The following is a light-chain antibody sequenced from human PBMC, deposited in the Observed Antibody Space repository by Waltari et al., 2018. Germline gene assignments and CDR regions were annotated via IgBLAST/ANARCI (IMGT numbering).Light chain of an antibody. CDR3: GTWDSSMSVGV. Sequence: QSVLTQPPSVSAASGQKVTISCSGSSPNIGKNYVSWYQQFPGTAPKLPIYEDDTRPSGISGRFPGYKSGTSATLDIHGLQTGDEADYYCGTWDSSMSVGVLGGGTKVTVL. V-gene: IGLV1-51*01. J-gene: IGLJ2*01. CDR1: SPNIGKNY. CDR2: EDD.